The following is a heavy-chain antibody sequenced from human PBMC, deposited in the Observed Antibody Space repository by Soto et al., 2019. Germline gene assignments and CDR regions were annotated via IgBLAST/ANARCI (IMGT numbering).Heavy chain of an antibody. V-gene: IGHV3-9*01. CDR2: VSPTGDTV. CDR1: GFRFEQYV. J-gene: IGHJ6*02. CDR3: ARELDGIDV. Sequence: VQVVASGGGLVQPGRSLRLSCAVSGFRFEQYVMHWVRQAPGKGLECVSTVSPTGDTVAYADSVEGRFTVSRDNAKNSLYLQMNSLRAEDTAVYYCARELDGIDVWGQGTTVIVSS.